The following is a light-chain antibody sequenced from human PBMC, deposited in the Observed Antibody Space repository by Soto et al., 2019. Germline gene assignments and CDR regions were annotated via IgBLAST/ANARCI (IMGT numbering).Light chain of an antibody. Sequence: EIVLTQSPGTLSLSPGERATLSCRASQSVSSNYLAWYQQKPGQAPRLLIYDASSRATGIPDRFSGSGSGTDFTLTISRLEPEDFAVYYCQHYGDSPYTFGQGTRLEIK. CDR2: DAS. V-gene: IGKV3-20*01. J-gene: IGKJ2*01. CDR1: QSVSSNY. CDR3: QHYGDSPYT.